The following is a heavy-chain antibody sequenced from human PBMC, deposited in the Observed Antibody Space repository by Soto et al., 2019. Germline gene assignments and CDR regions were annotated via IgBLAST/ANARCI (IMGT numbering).Heavy chain of an antibody. Sequence: SETLSLTCAVYGGSFSGYYWSWIRQPPGKGLEWIGEINHSGSTNYNPSLKSRVTISVDTSKDQFSLKLSSVTAADTAVYYCLNWFDPWGQGTLVTVS. J-gene: IGHJ5*02. CDR3: LNWFDP. CDR1: GGSFSGYY. V-gene: IGHV4-34*01. CDR2: INHSGST.